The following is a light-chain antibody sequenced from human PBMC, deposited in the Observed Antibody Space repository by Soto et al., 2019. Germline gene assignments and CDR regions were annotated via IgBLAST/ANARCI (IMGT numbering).Light chain of an antibody. CDR3: QQYNYYST. CDR2: QAS. V-gene: IGKV1-5*03. J-gene: IGKJ1*01. Sequence: DIQMTQSPSTLSASVGDRVTITCRASQSLGIWLAWYQQKPGKAPKLLIYQASSLESGVPSRFSAGGSGTEFTLTITSLQPDEFATDYGQQYNYYSTFGQGTKVEMK. CDR1: QSLGIW.